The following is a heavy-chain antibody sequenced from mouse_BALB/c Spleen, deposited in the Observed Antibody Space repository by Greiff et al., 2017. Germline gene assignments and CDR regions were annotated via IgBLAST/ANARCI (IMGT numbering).Heavy chain of an antibody. CDR1: GFNIKDTY. V-gene: IGHV14-3*02. CDR2: IDPANGNT. D-gene: IGHD2-3*01. CDR3: ARTDGYYWYFDV. Sequence: VQLQQSGAELVKPGASVKLSCTASGFNIKDTYMHWVKQRPEQGLEWIGRIDPANGNTKYDPKFQGKATITADTSSNTAYLQLSSLTSEDTAVYYCARTDGYYWYFDVWGAGTTVTVSS. J-gene: IGHJ1*01.